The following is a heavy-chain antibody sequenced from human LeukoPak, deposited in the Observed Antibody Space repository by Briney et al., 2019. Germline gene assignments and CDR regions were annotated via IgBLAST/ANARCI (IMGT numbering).Heavy chain of an antibody. J-gene: IGHJ4*02. CDR1: GGSFSGYY. CDR2: INHSGST. V-gene: IGHV4-34*01. Sequence: SETLSLTCAVYGGSFSGYYWSWIRQPPGKGLEWIGEINHSGSTNYNPSLKSRVTMSVDTSKNQFSLKLSSVTAADTAVYYCARGGYCGGDCYDYWGQGTLVTVSS. CDR3: ARGGYCGGDCYDY. D-gene: IGHD2-21*01.